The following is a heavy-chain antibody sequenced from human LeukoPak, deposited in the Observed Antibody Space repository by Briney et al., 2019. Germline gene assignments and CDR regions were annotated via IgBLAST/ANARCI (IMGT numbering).Heavy chain of an antibody. J-gene: IGHJ6*02. CDR3: ARDNGITIFGVVLIGMDV. V-gene: IGHV1-18*01. CDR2: ISAYNGNT. D-gene: IGHD3-3*01. CDR1: GYTFTSYG. Sequence: ASVKVSCKASGYTFTSYGISWVRQAPGQGLEWMGWISAYNGNTNYAQKLQGRVTMTTDTSTSTACMELRSLRSDDTAVYYCARDNGITIFGVVLIGMDVWGQGTTVTVSS.